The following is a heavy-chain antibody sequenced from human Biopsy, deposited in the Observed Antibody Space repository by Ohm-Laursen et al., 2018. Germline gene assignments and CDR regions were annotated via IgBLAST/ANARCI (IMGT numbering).Heavy chain of an antibody. V-gene: IGHV4-59*02. D-gene: IGHD3-22*01. CDR1: GDSVSTYY. J-gene: IGHJ2*01. CDR2: IYYTGNT. Sequence: GTLSLTCTVSGDSVSTYYWSWIRQPPGKGLQWIGYIYYTGNTDYNPSLQSRVTISVDTSKNHFSLRLRSMTPADTAMYYCARDRGYYSDRTVPGYFDLWGRGTLVTVSS. CDR3: ARDRGYYSDRTVPGYFDL.